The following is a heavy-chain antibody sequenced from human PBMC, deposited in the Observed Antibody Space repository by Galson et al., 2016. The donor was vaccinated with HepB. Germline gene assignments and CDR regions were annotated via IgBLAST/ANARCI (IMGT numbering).Heavy chain of an antibody. CDR3: ARWGVTAGLDN. Sequence: SLRLSCAASGFDFGHYWMSWARQAPGAGLEWVAHIHPNGGDTYYVASARGRFVISRDNAKNVLVLQMTTLRGEDTALYYCARWGVTAGLDNWGQGTLVTVSS. J-gene: IGHJ4*02. CDR1: GFDFGHYW. V-gene: IGHV3-7*03. CDR2: IHPNGGDT. D-gene: IGHD3-16*01.